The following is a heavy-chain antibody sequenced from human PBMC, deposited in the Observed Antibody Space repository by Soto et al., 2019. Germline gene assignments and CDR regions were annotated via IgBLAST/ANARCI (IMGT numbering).Heavy chain of an antibody. CDR3: ARGSSSSGFLE. J-gene: IGHJ4*02. D-gene: IGHD6-19*01. CDR2: ISYDGSNK. V-gene: IGHV3-30-3*01. Sequence: GGSLRLSCAAYGFTFSSYAMHWVRQAPGKGLEWVAVISYDGSNKYYADSVKGRFTISRDNSKNTLYLQMNSLRAEDTAVYYCARGSSSSGFLEWGQGTLVTVFS. CDR1: GFTFSSYA.